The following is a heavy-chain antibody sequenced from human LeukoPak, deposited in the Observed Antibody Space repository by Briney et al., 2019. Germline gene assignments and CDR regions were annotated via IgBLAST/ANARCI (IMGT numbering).Heavy chain of an antibody. J-gene: IGHJ4*02. V-gene: IGHV3-11*06. CDR2: ISGSSSHT. CDR1: GFSFSDYY. Sequence: GGSLRLSCVVSGFSFSDYYMNWIRQTLGKGLEWLSYISGSSSHTLYADSVKGRFTISRDNAKNSLYLQMNSLRAEDTAVYYCARFELDSGGYATNFDSWGQGTLVTVSP. CDR3: ARFELDSGGYATNFDS. D-gene: IGHD3-22*01.